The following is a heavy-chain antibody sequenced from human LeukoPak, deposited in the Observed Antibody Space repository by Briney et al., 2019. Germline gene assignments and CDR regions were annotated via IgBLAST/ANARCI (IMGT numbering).Heavy chain of an antibody. J-gene: IGHJ4*02. Sequence: PSETLSLTCTVYGGSISSAYWSWIRQPPGKGLDWIGYIYYSGGTNYNPSLKGRVTISVDTSKKQFSLKLSSVTAADTAVYYCARVGTVLGGGYWGQGILVTVSS. D-gene: IGHD3-10*02. V-gene: IGHV4-59*01. CDR3: ARVGTVLGGGY. CDR2: IYYSGGT. CDR1: GGSISSAY.